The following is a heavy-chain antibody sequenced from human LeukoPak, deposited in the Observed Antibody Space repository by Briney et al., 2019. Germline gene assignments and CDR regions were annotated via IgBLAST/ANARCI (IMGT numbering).Heavy chain of an antibody. CDR2: INPSGGST. CDR3: ARGHIYDSSGCLIL. J-gene: IGHJ4*02. Sequence: ASVKVSCKASGYTFTRYYMHWVRQAPGQGLEWMGIINPSGGSTSYAQKFQRRVTMTSDMSTSTVYMELSSLRSEDPGVCHCARGHIYDSSGCLILWGQGTLVTVSS. CDR1: GYTFTRYY. D-gene: IGHD3-22*01. V-gene: IGHV1-46*01.